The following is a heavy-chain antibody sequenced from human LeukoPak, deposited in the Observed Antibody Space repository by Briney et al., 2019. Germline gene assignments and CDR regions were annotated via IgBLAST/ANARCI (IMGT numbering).Heavy chain of an antibody. Sequence: GGSLRLSCSASGFTFSSYPMSWVRQPPGKGLEWVSAIGGTDGSTYYADSVKGRFTISRDNSKNTLYLQMNSLRAEDTAVYYCARGRYYGSGSYYNGIDYWGQGTLVTVSS. D-gene: IGHD3-10*01. CDR2: IGGTDGST. CDR1: GFTFSSYP. V-gene: IGHV3-23*01. J-gene: IGHJ4*02. CDR3: ARGRYYGSGSYYNGIDY.